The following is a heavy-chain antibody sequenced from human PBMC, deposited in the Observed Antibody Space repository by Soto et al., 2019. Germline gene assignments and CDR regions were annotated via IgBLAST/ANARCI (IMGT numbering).Heavy chain of an antibody. CDR2: TYYRSKWYN. J-gene: IGHJ6*01. CDR3: AREGHYSGMDV. CDR1: GDSVSSSSVT. Sequence: SQTLSLTCAISGDSVSSSSVTWNWIRQSPSRGLEWLGRTYYRSKWYNDYAESVKSRMTINPDTSKNQFSLLLNSVTPEDTAVYYCAREGHYSGMDVWGQGTTVTVSS. V-gene: IGHV6-1*01.